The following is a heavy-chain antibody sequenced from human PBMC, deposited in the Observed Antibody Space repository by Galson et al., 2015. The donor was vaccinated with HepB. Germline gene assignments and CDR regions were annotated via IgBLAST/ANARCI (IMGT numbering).Heavy chain of an antibody. CDR1: GFTFSSYA. V-gene: IGHV3-23*01. D-gene: IGHD2-2*01. Sequence: SLRLSCAASGFTFSSYAMSWVRQAPGKGLEWVSAISGSGGSTYYADSVKGRFTISRDNSKNTLYLQMNSLRAEDTAVYYCAKSTPGYCSSTSCYLDYWSQGTLVTVSS. CDR2: ISGSGGST. J-gene: IGHJ4*02. CDR3: AKSTPGYCSSTSCYLDY.